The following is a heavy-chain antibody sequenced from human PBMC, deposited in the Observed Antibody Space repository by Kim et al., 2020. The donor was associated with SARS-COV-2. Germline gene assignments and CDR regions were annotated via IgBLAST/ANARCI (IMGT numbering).Heavy chain of an antibody. J-gene: IGHJ6*02. D-gene: IGHD3-9*01. CDR2: IKSKTDGGTT. CDR3: TTRGILTGFYYNYGADV. CDR1: GFTFSHAW. Sequence: GGSLRLSCAASGFTFSHAWMSWVRQAPGKGLEWVGRIKSKTDGGTTDYPAPVKGRFTISRDDSKNTLYLQMNSLKTEDTAMYYCTTRGILTGFYYNYGADVWGQGTTVTVSS. V-gene: IGHV3-15*01.